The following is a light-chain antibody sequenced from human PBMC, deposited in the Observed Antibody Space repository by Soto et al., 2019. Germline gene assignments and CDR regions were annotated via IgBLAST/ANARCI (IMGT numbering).Light chain of an antibody. CDR3: SSYAGSNIYV. V-gene: IGLV2-8*01. CDR1: SSDVGGYNY. CDR2: EVS. Sequence: QSALTQPPSASGSPGQSVTISCTGTSSDVGGYNYVSWYQQHPGKAPKLMIYEVSERPSGVPDRFSGSKSGNTASLTVSGLQAEDEADYYCSSYAGSNIYVFGTGTKVTV. J-gene: IGLJ1*01.